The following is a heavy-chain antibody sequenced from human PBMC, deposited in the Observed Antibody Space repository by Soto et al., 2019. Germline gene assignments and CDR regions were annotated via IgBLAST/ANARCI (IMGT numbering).Heavy chain of an antibody. J-gene: IGHJ4*02. CDR1: GFTFSSYA. CDR2: ISYDGSNK. V-gene: IGHV3-30-3*01. Sequence: GGSLRLSFAASGFTFSSYAMHWVRQAPGKGLEWVAVISYDGSNKYYADSVKGRFTISRDNSKNTLYLQMNSLRAEDTAVYYCARGGSYGDHDYWGQGTLVTVSS. CDR3: ARGGSYGDHDY. D-gene: IGHD1-26*01.